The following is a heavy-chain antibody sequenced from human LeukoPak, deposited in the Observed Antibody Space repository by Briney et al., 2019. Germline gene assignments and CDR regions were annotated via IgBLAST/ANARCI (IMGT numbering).Heavy chain of an antibody. D-gene: IGHD3-10*01. J-gene: IGHJ5*02. CDR3: ARDRSQGENWFDP. CDR2: IFPSGGEI. Sequence: GGSLRLSCAASGFTFSTFAMIWVRRPPGKGLEWVSSIFPSGGEIHYADSVRGRFTISRDNSKSTLSLQINSLRAEDTAVYYCARDRSQGENWFDPWGQGTLVTVSS. V-gene: IGHV3-23*01. CDR1: GFTFSTFA.